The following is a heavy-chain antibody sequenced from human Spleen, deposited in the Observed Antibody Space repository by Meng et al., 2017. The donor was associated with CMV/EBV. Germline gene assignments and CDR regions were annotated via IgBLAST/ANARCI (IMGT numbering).Heavy chain of an antibody. Sequence: GGSLRLSCAASGFTFRSYGMHWVRQAPGKGLEWLSFTPYESDGDNEYYADSVKGRFTISRDKSRSTLYLQMNSLRAEDTAVYYCGRVGEYYDSSGYPDDAFDIWGQGTMVTVSS. D-gene: IGHD3-22*01. CDR3: GRVGEYYDSSGYPDDAFDI. J-gene: IGHJ3*02. V-gene: IGHV3-33*01. CDR1: GFTFRSYG. CDR2: TPYESDGDNE.